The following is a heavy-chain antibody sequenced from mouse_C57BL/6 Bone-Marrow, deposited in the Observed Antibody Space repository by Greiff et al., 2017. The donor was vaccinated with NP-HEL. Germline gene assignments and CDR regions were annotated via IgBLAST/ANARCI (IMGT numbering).Heavy chain of an antibody. CDR2: IYPRSGNT. Sequence: QVQLQQSGAELARPGASVKLSCKASGYTFTSYGISWVKQSTGQGLEWIGEIYPRSGNTYYNEKFKGKATLTADKSSSTAYMELRSLTSEDAAVYFCARTSLLLRFAYWGQGTLVTVSA. D-gene: IGHD1-1*01. CDR1: GYTFTSYG. J-gene: IGHJ3*01. V-gene: IGHV1-81*01. CDR3: ARTSLLLRFAY.